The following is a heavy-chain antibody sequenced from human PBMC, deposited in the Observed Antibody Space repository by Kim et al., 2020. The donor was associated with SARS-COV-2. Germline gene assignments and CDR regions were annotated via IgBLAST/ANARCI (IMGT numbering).Heavy chain of an antibody. CDR1: GGSFSGYY. D-gene: IGHD3-10*01. Sequence: SETLSLTCAVYGGSFSGYYWSWIRQPPGKGLEWIGEINHSGSTNYNPSLKSRVTISVDTSKNPFSLKLSSVTAADTAVYYCASRYGSGSYLLYYGMDVWGQGTTVTVSS. J-gene: IGHJ6*02. V-gene: IGHV4-34*01. CDR3: ASRYGSGSYLLYYGMDV. CDR2: INHSGST.